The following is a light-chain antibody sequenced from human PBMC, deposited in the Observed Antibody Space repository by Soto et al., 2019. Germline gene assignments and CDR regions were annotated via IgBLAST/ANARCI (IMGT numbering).Light chain of an antibody. Sequence: EIVMTQSPATLSVSPGERATLSCRASQSVSSNLAWYQQKPGQAPRLLIYGASTRATGVPARFSGSGSGTEFTLTISSLQSEDFVLYYCQQYNNWTPLTFGPGTKVDIK. CDR3: QQYNNWTPLT. V-gene: IGKV3-15*01. CDR1: QSVSSN. CDR2: GAS. J-gene: IGKJ3*01.